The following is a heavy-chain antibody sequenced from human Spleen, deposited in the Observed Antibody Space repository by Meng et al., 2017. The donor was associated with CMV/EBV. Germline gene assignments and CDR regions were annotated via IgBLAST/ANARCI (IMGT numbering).Heavy chain of an antibody. CDR3: ARHDWFDP. V-gene: IGHV3-66*04. J-gene: IGHJ5*02. Sequence: EVQRVGSGGDFVQPGVSVRLSCAVSGFTVSHDYMSWVRQAPGKGLEWVSVIYHDGRTYYADSVKGRFTMSRDNSKNTVHLQMNSLRVEDTAVYYCARHDWFDPWGQGTLVTVSS. CDR2: IYHDGRT. CDR1: GFTVSHDY.